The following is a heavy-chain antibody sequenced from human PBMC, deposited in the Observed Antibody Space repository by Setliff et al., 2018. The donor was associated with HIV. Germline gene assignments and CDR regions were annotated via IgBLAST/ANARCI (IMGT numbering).Heavy chain of an antibody. V-gene: IGHV5-51*01. D-gene: IGHD3-22*01. Sequence: GESLKISCRGFGYSFGDYWIGWVRQKPGKGLEWMGIILPADSDTRVSPSFQGRVSISADRSTYAAFLQWTSLKASDTGMYFCARHRVDTSMLVVKSPGAFDLWGQGTLVTVSS. CDR2: ILPADSDT. J-gene: IGHJ3*01. CDR1: GYSFGDYW. CDR3: ARHRVDTSMLVVKSPGAFDL.